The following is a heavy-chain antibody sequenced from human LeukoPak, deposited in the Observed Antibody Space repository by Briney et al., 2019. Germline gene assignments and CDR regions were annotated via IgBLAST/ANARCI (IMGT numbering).Heavy chain of an antibody. CDR2: ISAYNGNT. Sequence: ASVKVSCKASGYTFTSYGISWVRQAPGQGLEWMGWISAYNGNTNYAQKLQGRGTMTTDTATSTAYMELRSLRSDDTAVYYCARNDFWGGPGDYWGQGTLVTVSS. D-gene: IGHD3-3*01. J-gene: IGHJ4*02. CDR3: ARNDFWGGPGDY. V-gene: IGHV1-18*01. CDR1: GYTFTSYG.